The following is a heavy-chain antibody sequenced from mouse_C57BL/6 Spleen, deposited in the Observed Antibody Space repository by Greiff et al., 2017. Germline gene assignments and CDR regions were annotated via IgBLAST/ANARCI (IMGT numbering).Heavy chain of an antibody. CDR2: IYPGDGDT. CDR1: GYTFTSYW. V-gene: IGHV1-80*01. D-gene: IGHD2-13*01. J-gene: IGHJ2*01. CDR3: ARLTGYYFDY. Sequence: VQLQQPGAELVKPGASVKLSCKASGYTFTSYWMHWVKQRPGQGLEWIGQIYPGDGDTNYNGKFKGKATLTADKSSSTAYMQLSSLTSEDSAVYFCARLTGYYFDYWGQGTTLTVSS.